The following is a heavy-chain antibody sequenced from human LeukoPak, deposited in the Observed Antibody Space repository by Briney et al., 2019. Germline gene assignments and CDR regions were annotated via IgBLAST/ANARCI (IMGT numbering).Heavy chain of an antibody. CDR1: GFTFSSYG. J-gene: IGHJ4*02. CDR3: AKSRDFGVVVPAH. Sequence: GGSLRLSCAASGFTFSSYGMHWVRQAPGKGLEWAAVISYDGSNKYYADSVKGRFTISRDNSKNTLYLQMNSLRAEDTAVYYCAKSRDFGVVVPAHWGQGTLVTVSS. D-gene: IGHD2-2*01. CDR2: ISYDGSNK. V-gene: IGHV3-30*18.